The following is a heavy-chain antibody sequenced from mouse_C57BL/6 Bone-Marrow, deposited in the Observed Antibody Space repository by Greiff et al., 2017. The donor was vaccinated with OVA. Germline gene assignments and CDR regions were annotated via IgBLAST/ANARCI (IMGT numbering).Heavy chain of an antibody. J-gene: IGHJ1*03. CDR1: GYTFTSYG. D-gene: IGHD1-1*01. CDR2: IYPRSGNT. Sequence: QVQLQQSGAELARPGASVKLSCKASGYTFTSYGISWVKQRTGQGLEWIGEIYPRSGNTYYNEKFKGKATLTADKSSSTAYMELRSLTSEDSAVYFCARSTVVDDDWYFDVWGTGTTVTVSS. V-gene: IGHV1-81*01. CDR3: ARSTVVDDDWYFDV.